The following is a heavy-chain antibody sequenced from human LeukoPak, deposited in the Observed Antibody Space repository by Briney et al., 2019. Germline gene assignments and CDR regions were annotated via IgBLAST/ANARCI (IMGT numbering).Heavy chain of an antibody. CDR2: INPSGAST. V-gene: IGHV1-46*03. J-gene: IGHJ4*02. CDR1: GYTFTSYY. D-gene: IGHD4-11*01. Sequence: GASVKVSCKASGYTFTSYYMHWVRQAPGQGLEWIGIINPSGASTSYAQQSHPRVPIPRHTSTSTVYMQLSSLRSEDTAVYYCARYPYSIGEIHYWGQGPLVTVSS. CDR3: ARYPYSIGEIHY.